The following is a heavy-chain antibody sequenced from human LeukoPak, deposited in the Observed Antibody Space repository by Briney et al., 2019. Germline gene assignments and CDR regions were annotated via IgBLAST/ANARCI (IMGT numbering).Heavy chain of an antibody. J-gene: IGHJ4*02. V-gene: IGHV4-59*08. Sequence: PSETLSLTCTVSGGSLSSYYWSWIRQPPGKGLEWMGYIYYSGSTNYNPSLKSRVTISVDTSKNQFSLKLSSVTAADTAVYYCARRRRVTVTKGGDYFDYWGQGTLVTVSS. CDR3: ARRRRVTVTKGGDYFDY. D-gene: IGHD4-17*01. CDR2: IYYSGST. CDR1: GGSLSSYY.